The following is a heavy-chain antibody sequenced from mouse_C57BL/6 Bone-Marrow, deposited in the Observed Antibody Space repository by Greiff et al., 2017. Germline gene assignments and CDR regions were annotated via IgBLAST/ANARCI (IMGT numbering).Heavy chain of an antibody. D-gene: IGHD1-1*01. V-gene: IGHV1-81*01. CDR3: ARFHYYYGSSYDEY. J-gene: IGHJ2*01. CDR2: IYPRSGNT. Sequence: VKVVESGAELARPGASVKLSCKASGYTFTSYGISWVKQRTGQGLEWIGEIYPRSGNTYYNEKFKGKATLTADKSSSTAYMELRSLTSEDSAVYFCARFHYYYGSSYDEYWGQGTTLTVSS. CDR1: GYTFTSYG.